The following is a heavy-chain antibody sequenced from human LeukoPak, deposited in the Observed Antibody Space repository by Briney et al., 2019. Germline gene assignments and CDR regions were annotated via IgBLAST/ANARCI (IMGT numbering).Heavy chain of an antibody. D-gene: IGHD3-16*01. V-gene: IGHV3-48*03. Sequence: PGGSLRLSCVVSGFTFNNYEMKWVRQAPGKGLEWVSYISSSGSSIYYADSVKGRFTISRDNAKNSLYLQMNSLRVEDTAVYYCVRDDGAYYQYSMDVWGKGTTVTVSS. CDR1: GFTFNNYE. CDR3: VRDDGAYYQYSMDV. J-gene: IGHJ6*03. CDR2: ISSSGSSI.